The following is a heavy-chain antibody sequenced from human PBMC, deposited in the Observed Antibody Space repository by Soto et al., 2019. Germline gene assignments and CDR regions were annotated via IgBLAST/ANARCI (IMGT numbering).Heavy chain of an antibody. CDR2: ISGSGGST. CDR1: GFTFSSYA. D-gene: IGHD3-22*01. CDR3: EKTLYYYDSSGYQ. Sequence: EVQLLESGGGLVQPGGSLRLSCAASGFTFSSYAMSWVRQAPGKGLEWVSAISGSGGSTYYADSVKGRFTISRDNSKNTLYLHRNSLRAEDAAVYYCEKTLYYYDSSGYQWGQGTVVTVSS. V-gene: IGHV3-23*01. J-gene: IGHJ4*02.